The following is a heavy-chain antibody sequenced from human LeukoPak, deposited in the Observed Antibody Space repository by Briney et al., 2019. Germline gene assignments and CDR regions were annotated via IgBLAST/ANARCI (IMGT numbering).Heavy chain of an antibody. CDR2: INPSGGST. Sequence: ASVKVSCKAPGYTFTSYYMHWVRQAPGQGLEWMGIINPSGGSTSYAQKFQGRVTMTRDTSTSTVYMELSSLRSEDTAVYYCAREEAGGYGVYWGQGTLVTVSS. J-gene: IGHJ4*02. D-gene: IGHD2-8*02. CDR1: GYTFTSYY. V-gene: IGHV1-46*01. CDR3: AREEAGGYGVY.